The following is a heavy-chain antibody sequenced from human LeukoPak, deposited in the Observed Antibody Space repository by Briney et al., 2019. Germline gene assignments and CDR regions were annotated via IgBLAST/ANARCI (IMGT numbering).Heavy chain of an antibody. D-gene: IGHD6-19*01. J-gene: IGHJ6*02. V-gene: IGHV4-39*01. Sequence: PSETLSLTCKVSGGSIGSSGFYWGWFRQPPGKGLEWIGSIYYPGTTHYNPSLESRVTISVDTFKYQVFLTLRSVTATDTAVYYCGRHVSSGWDYFNGLDVWGQGTAVTVSS. CDR1: GGSIGSSGFY. CDR2: IYYPGTT. CDR3: GRHVSSGWDYFNGLDV.